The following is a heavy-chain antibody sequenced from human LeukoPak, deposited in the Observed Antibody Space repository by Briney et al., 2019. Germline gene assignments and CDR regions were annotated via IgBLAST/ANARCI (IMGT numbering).Heavy chain of an antibody. V-gene: IGHV1-69*05. CDR3: ASSGRDGYKFDY. CDR1: GGTFSSYA. Sequence: RASVKVSCKASGGTFSSYAISWVRQAPGQGLEWMGGIIPIFGTANYAQKFQGRVTITTDESTSTAYMELSSLRSEDTAVYYCASSGRDGYKFDYWGQGTLVTVSS. J-gene: IGHJ4*02. CDR2: IIPIFGTA. D-gene: IGHD5-24*01.